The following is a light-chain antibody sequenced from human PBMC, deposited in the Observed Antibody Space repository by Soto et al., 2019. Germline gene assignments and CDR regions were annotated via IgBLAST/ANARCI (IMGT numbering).Light chain of an antibody. J-gene: IGKJ4*02. CDR1: QSVSSY. Sequence: EIVLTQSPATLSLSPGERATLSCRASQSVSSYLAWYQQKPGLAPRLLIYDASNRATGIPARFSGSGSGTDFTLPISSLEPEDFAVYYCQQRSNWPLTFGGGTKVEIK. CDR2: DAS. CDR3: QQRSNWPLT. V-gene: IGKV3-11*01.